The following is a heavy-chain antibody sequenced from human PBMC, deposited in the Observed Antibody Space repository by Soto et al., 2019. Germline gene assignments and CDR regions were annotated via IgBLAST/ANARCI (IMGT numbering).Heavy chain of an antibody. Sequence: EVQVLESGGGLVQPGGSLRLACAASGFTFRNYAMSWVRQAPGKGLEWVSTIHDGGDYTQYTDSVKGRFTISRDNSRNTVYLQMNSLRAEDTALYYCAKNRGSGSYTNWNFDVWGRGTLVTVSS. J-gene: IGHJ2*01. CDR1: GFTFRNYA. CDR2: IHDGGDYT. V-gene: IGHV3-23*01. CDR3: AKNRGSGSYTNWNFDV. D-gene: IGHD1-26*01.